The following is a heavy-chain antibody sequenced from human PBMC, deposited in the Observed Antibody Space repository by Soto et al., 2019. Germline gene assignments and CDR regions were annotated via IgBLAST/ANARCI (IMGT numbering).Heavy chain of an antibody. J-gene: IGHJ4*02. D-gene: IGHD6-13*01. CDR1: GFTFSDYY. V-gene: IGHV3-11*01. CDR2: ISSSGSTI. CDR3: EVSAAGTRGSFYY. Sequence: GGSLRLSCAASGFTFSDYYMSWIRQAPGKGLEWVSYISSSGSTIYYADSVKGRFTISRDNAKNSLYLQMNSLRAEDTAVYYCEVSAAGTRGSFYYWGQGTLVTVSS.